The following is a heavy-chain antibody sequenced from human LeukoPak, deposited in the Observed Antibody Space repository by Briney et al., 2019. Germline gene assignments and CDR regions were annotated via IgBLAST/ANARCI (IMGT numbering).Heavy chain of an antibody. D-gene: IGHD1-1*01. CDR2: VTNSGGST. Sequence: PGGSLRLSCAASGFIFSIYAMSWVRQAPGKGLEWVSSVTNSGGSTYYADSAKGRFAISRDNSKKTLYLQMNTLRADDTAVYYCVQETGHNWGYLDYWGQGTLVTVSS. CDR1: GFIFSIYA. V-gene: IGHV3-23*01. CDR3: VQETGHNWGYLDY. J-gene: IGHJ4*02.